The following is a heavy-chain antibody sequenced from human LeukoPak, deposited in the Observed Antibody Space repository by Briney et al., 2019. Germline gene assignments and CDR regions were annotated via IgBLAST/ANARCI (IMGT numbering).Heavy chain of an antibody. CDR3: ARDLRGPYCGGDCYPNYFDY. V-gene: IGHV4-59*12. J-gene: IGHJ4*02. Sequence: SETLSLTCTVSGGSISSYYWSWIRQPPGKGLEWIGYIYYSGSTNYNPSLKSRVTISVDTSKDQFSLKPSSVTAADTAVYYCARDLRGPYCGGDCYPNYFDYWGQGTLVTVSS. CDR1: GGSISSYY. CDR2: IYYSGST. D-gene: IGHD2-21*02.